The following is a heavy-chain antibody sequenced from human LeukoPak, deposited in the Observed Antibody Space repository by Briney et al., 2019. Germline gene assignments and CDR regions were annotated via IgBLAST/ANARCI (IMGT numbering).Heavy chain of an antibody. CDR1: GYTFTSYG. Sequence: GASVKVSCKASGYTFTSYGISWVRQAPGQGLEWMGWISAYNGNTNYAQKLQGRVTMTTDTSTSTAYMELRSLRSEDTAVYYCARSPMIDCSGGSCYGGGGMDVWGQGTTVTVSS. CDR3: ARSPMIDCSGGSCYGGGGMDV. J-gene: IGHJ6*02. V-gene: IGHV1-18*01. CDR2: ISAYNGNT. D-gene: IGHD2-15*01.